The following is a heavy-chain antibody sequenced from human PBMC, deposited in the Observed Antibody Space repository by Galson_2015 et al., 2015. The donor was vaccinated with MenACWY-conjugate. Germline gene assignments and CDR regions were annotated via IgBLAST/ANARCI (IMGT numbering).Heavy chain of an antibody. Sequence: PALVKPTQPLTLPCTFSGFSISTHGVGVGWIRQPPGKALEWLALIYWDDDKRYSPSLQSRLTITKDTSKNQVVLTLTNVDPVDTATYYCTRPTSGYYFFENWGHGTLVTVSS. V-gene: IGHV2-5*02. CDR1: GFSISTHGVG. J-gene: IGHJ4*01. D-gene: IGHD3-22*01. CDR2: IYWDDDK. CDR3: TRPTSGYYFFEN.